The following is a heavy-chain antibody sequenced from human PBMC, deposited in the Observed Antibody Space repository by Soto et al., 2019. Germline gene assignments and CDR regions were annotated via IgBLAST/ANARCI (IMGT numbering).Heavy chain of an antibody. CDR3: AIVTESDAFDI. Sequence: QVQLQESGPGLVKPSGTLSLTCAVSGGSISSINWWSWVRQPPGKGLEWIGEIHHRGSINYSPSLSSRLTISVYKSKNQFSLNLSSVTAADTAVYYCAIVTESDAFDIWGQGTMVTVSS. V-gene: IGHV4-4*02. CDR2: IHHRGSI. J-gene: IGHJ3*02. CDR1: GGSISSINW.